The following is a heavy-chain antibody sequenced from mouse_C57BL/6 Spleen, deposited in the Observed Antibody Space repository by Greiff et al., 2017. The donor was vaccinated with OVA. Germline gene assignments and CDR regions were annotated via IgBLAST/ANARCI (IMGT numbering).Heavy chain of an antibody. CDR2: ISNLAYSI. CDR3: ARVYYYGSHWYFDV. J-gene: IGHJ1*03. D-gene: IGHD1-1*01. CDR1: GFTFSDYG. V-gene: IGHV5-15*01. Sequence: DVMLVESGGGLVQPGGSLKLSCAASGFTFSDYGMAWVRQAPRKGPEWVAFISNLAYSIYYADTVTGRFTISRENAKNTLYLEMSSLRSEDTAMYYCARVYYYGSHWYFDVWGTGTTVTVSS.